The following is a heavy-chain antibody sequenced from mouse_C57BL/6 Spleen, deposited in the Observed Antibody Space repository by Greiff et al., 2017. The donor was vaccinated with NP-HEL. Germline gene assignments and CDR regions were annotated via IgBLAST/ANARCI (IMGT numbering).Heavy chain of an antibody. CDR1: GYAFSSSW. D-gene: IGHD2-1*01. CDR3: ARDYGNPHWDGDV. Sequence: VQLQQSGPELVKPGASVKISCKASGYAFSSSWMNWVKQRPGKGLEWIGRIYPGDGDTNYNGKLKGKATLTADKDSSTAYMQLSSLTSEDSAVYFCARDYGNPHWDGDVWGTGTTVTVSS. J-gene: IGHJ1*03. CDR2: IYPGDGDT. V-gene: IGHV1-82*01.